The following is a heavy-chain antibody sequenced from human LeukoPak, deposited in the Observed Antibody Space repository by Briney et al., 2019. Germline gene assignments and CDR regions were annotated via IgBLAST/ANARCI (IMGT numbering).Heavy chain of an antibody. CDR1: GFTFSNYW. V-gene: IGHV3-7*01. D-gene: IGHD5-24*01. Sequence: PGGSLRLSCVSSGFTFSNYWMKWVRQAPGKGLEWVASIQQDGGQTQYVGSVKGRFTISRDNAMNSVFLQMNSLRVEDTAVYYCARDGGDGFDYWGQGTLVTVSS. CDR3: ARDGGDGFDY. CDR2: IQQDGGQT. J-gene: IGHJ4*02.